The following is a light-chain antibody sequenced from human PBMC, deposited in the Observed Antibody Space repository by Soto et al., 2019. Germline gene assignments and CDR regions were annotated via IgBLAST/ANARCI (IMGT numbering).Light chain of an antibody. CDR2: AAS. Sequence: DIQMTQSPTSLSASVGDRVTITCRASQGIWNFVAWYQQKPGKAPKLLIYAASTLQSGVPSRFRGSGSGTDFTLTINRLQHEDVATYSCQKYSSVPVFGPGTKVEIK. J-gene: IGKJ3*01. V-gene: IGKV1-27*01. CDR1: QGIWNF. CDR3: QKYSSVPV.